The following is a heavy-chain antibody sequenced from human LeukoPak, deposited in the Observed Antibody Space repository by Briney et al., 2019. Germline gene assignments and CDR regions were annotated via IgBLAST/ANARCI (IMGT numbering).Heavy chain of an antibody. V-gene: IGHV3-7*01. Sequence: GGSLRLSCAASGFTFSSYWMSWVRQAPGKGLEWVANIKQDGSEKYYVDSVKGRFTISRDNAKNSLYLQMNSRRAEDTAVYYCAREATTVNGGYYLDYWGQGTLVTVSS. CDR3: AREATTVNGGYYLDY. J-gene: IGHJ4*02. CDR1: GFTFSSYW. D-gene: IGHD4-11*01. CDR2: IKQDGSEK.